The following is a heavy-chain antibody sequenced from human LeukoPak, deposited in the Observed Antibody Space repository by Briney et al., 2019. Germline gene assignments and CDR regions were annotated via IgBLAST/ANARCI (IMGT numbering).Heavy chain of an antibody. D-gene: IGHD4-17*01. CDR3: ARVLYDYGDYGPFDY. J-gene: IGHJ4*02. V-gene: IGHV5-51*01. Sequence: GESLKISCKGSGYSFTSYWIGWVRQMPGKGLEWMGIIYPGDSDTRYSPSFQGQVTISADKSISTAYLQWSSLKASDTAMYYCARVLYDYGDYGPFDYWGQGTLVTVSS. CDR1: GYSFTSYW. CDR2: IYPGDSDT.